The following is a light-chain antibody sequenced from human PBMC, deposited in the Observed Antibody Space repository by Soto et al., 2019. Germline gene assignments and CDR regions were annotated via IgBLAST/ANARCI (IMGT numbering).Light chain of an antibody. CDR1: SSDVGGFNS. CDR3: YSFTSSSTWV. J-gene: IGLJ3*02. Sequence: QSALTQPASVSGSPGQSITISCTGTSSDVGGFNSVSWFQQHPGKAPKLMIYEVSNRPSGVSNRFSGSKSGNTASLTISGLQAEDEADYYCYSFTSSSTWVFGGGTKLTVL. CDR2: EVS. V-gene: IGLV2-14*01.